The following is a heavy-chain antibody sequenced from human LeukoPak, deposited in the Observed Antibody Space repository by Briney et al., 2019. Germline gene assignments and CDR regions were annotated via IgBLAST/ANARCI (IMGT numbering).Heavy chain of an antibody. CDR1: GGSISSYY. CDR2: IYYSGST. V-gene: IGHV4-59*01. Sequence: SETLSLTCTVSGGSISSYYWSWIRQPPGKGLEWMGYIYYSGSTNYNPSLKSRVTISVDTSKNQFSLKLSSVTAADTAVYYCARAGGLYCSSTSCYGYYYYYYYMDVWGKGTTVTVSS. CDR3: ARAGGLYCSSTSCYGYYYYYYYMDV. J-gene: IGHJ6*03. D-gene: IGHD2-2*01.